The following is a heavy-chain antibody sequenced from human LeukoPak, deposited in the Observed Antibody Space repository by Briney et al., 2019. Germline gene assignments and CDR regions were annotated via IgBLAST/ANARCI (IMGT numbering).Heavy chain of an antibody. CDR2: IKEEGSEK. CDR3: ARESYSSGWYTGTAY. Sequence: PGGSLRLSCAASGFTFSSYWMSWVRQAPGEGLEWVANIKEEGSEKYYVDSVKGRFTISRDNAKDSLYLQMSSLRADDAAVYYCARESYSSGWYTGTAYWGQGTLVTVSS. CDR1: GFTFSSYW. D-gene: IGHD6-19*01. J-gene: IGHJ4*02. V-gene: IGHV3-7*01.